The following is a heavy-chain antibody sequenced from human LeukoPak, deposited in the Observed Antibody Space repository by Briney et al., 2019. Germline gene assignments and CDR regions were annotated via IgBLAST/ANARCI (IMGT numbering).Heavy chain of an antibody. J-gene: IGHJ4*02. D-gene: IGHD6-19*01. CDR1: GFPFSSYG. CDR3: ARDLSAAFDF. V-gene: IGHV3-33*01. CDR2: LVYDARS. Sequence: GGSLRLSCAASGFPFSSYGVHWVRRAPGKGLEWVARLVYDARSDYANSVKGRFSISRGDSKNTLFLDMSNLRVEDTALYYCARDLSAAFDFWGQGVLVTVSS.